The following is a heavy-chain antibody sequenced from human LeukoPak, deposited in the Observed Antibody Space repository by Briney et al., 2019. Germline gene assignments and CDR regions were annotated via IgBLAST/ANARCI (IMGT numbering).Heavy chain of an antibody. J-gene: IGHJ4*02. Sequence: ASVNVSCKASGYTFTSYAMNWVRQAPGQGLEWMGWINTNTGNPTYAQGFTGRFVFSLDTSVSTAYLQISSLKAEDTAVYYCARGTGYYDFWSGYSLDYWGQGTLVTVSS. CDR2: INTNTGNP. CDR1: GYTFTSYA. V-gene: IGHV7-4-1*02. CDR3: ARGTGYYDFWSGYSLDY. D-gene: IGHD3-3*01.